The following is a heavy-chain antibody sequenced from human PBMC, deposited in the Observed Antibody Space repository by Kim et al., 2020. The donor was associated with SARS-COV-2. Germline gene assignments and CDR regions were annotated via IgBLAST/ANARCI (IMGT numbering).Heavy chain of an antibody. V-gene: IGHV3-66*01. CDR1: GYTVTYSY. CDR2: IYSGGNT. Sequence: LSLNCAASGYTVTYSYMGWVRQAPGKGLEWVSFIYSGGNTIYADSVKGRLIISRDHSKNTLYLQMNSLRAEDTAVYYCATVVFYYDAGYFKNWGQGTLVIVSS. J-gene: IGHJ1*01. CDR3: ATVVFYYDAGYFKN. D-gene: IGHD3-22*01.